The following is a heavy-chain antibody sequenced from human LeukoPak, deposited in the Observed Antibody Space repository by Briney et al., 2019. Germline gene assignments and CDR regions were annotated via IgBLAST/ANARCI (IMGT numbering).Heavy chain of an antibody. V-gene: IGHV3-48*03. J-gene: IGHJ3*02. D-gene: IGHD3-10*01. CDR1: GFTFRVYE. Sequence: GGSLRLSCAASGFTFRVYEMQWVRQAPGKGLEWVSYISGRGDTIYYADSVKDRFTISRDNHRNSLYLQMNSLGSEDTALYYCARGDYYGSQNYTYDIWGQGTMVTVSS. CDR2: ISGRGDTI. CDR3: ARGDYYGSQNYTYDI.